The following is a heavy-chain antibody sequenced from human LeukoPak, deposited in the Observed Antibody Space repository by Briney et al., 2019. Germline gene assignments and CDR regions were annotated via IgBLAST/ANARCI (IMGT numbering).Heavy chain of an antibody. CDR2: IKKRSAAT. J-gene: IGHJ5*02. V-gene: IGHV3-11*01. CDR3: ARIWSARDWFDP. Sequence: GGSLRLSCAASGFTFRDYAMAWIRQAPGKGLEWISYIKKRSAATYYADSVAGRFVISRDDAKNSLNLHLTNLRVEDTATYFCARIWSARDWFDPWGQGT. CDR1: GFTFRDYA. D-gene: IGHD1-1*01.